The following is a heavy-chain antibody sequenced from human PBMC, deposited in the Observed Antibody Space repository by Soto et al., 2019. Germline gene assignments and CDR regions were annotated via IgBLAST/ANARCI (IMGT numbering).Heavy chain of an antibody. CDR1: GGTFSSHS. V-gene: IGHV1-69*01. CDR2: VISLFGTA. CDR3: AREVGYGDFSAALLD. J-gene: IGHJ4*02. Sequence: VQLMQSGAEVKKPGSSVKVSCKASGGTFSSHSINWVRQPRGQGLEWMGGVISLFGTANYAHNFKGRVTITADQSTSTAYMELNSLRSDDTAVYYCAREVGYGDFSAALLDWGQGTLVTVSS. D-gene: IGHD4-17*01.